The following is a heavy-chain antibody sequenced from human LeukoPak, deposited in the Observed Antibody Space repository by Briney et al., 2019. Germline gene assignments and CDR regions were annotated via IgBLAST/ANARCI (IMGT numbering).Heavy chain of an antibody. CDR2: ISAYNGNT. Sequence: GASVKVSCKASGYTLTSYGISWVRQAPGQGLEWMGWISAYNGNTNYAQKLQGRVTMTTDTSTSTAYMELRSLRSDDTAVYYCARALVDSSGSNPLAFDIWGQGTMVTVSS. J-gene: IGHJ3*02. CDR1: GYTLTSYG. D-gene: IGHD3-22*01. CDR3: ARALVDSSGSNPLAFDI. V-gene: IGHV1-18*01.